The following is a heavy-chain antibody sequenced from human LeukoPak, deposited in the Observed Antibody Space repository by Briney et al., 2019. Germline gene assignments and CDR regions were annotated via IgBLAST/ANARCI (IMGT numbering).Heavy chain of an antibody. CDR2: MYYSGSS. J-gene: IGHJ6*02. CDR1: GGSIRSPGYY. D-gene: IGHD4-17*01. Sequence: SGTLSLTCTVSGGSIRSPGYYWGWTRQPPGKGLEWIGSMYYSGSSFYNPSLKSRVAISVDTSKNQFSLKLSSVTAADTAVYYCARDQFVGTTDYYYGMDVWGQGTTVTVSS. CDR3: ARDQFVGTTDYYYGMDV. V-gene: IGHV4-39*07.